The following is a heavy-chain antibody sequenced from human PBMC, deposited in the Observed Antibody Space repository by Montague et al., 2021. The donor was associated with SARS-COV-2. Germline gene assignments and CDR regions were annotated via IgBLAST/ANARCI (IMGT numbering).Heavy chain of an antibody. V-gene: IGHV4-59*11. Sequence: SETLSLTCTVSAGSINNHYWSWIRQTPGKELEWIAYVYFSGTASYNPPLKSRVTISVDTSRNQFSLQLTSVTAADTAVYYCARRPSSGWSFDSWGQGTQVSVSS. CDR2: VYFSGTA. D-gene: IGHD6-19*01. CDR3: ARRPSSGWSFDS. CDR1: AGSINNHY. J-gene: IGHJ4*02.